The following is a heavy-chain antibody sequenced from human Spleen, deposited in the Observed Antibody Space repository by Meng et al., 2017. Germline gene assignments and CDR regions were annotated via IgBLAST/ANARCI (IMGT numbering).Heavy chain of an antibody. CDR2: IYPSGTT. J-gene: IGHJ4*02. Sequence: QEGGSGLCMLSGTLSLTCAFSGDSYSNPNWGTWVRRPPGKGLEWIGEIYPSGTTDFNPSLKSRVTISVDRANNQFSLKLSSVTAADTAVYYCAGGSLTVTTENINYWGQGTLVTVSS. CDR1: GDSYSNPNW. D-gene: IGHD4-17*01. V-gene: IGHV4-4*02. CDR3: AGGSLTVTTENINY.